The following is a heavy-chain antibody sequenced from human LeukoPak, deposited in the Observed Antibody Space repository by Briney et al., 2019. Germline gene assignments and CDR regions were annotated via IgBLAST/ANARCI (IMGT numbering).Heavy chain of an antibody. CDR2: INTNTGSP. CDR3: ARVGWFGQYYYYYYYMDV. V-gene: IGHV7-4-1*02. CDR1: GYTFTSYA. Sequence: ASVKVSCKASGYTFTSYAMNWVRQAPGQGLEWMGWINTNTGSPTYAQGFTGRFVFSLDTSVSTAYLQISSLKAEDTAVYYCARVGWFGQYYYYYYYMDVWGKGTTVTVSS. J-gene: IGHJ6*03. D-gene: IGHD3-10*01.